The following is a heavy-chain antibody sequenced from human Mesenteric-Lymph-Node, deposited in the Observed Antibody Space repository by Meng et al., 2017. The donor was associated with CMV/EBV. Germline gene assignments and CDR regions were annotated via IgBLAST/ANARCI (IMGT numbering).Heavy chain of an antibody. CDR3: ARRSIDY. J-gene: IGHJ4*02. CDR1: GFIFSGSA. V-gene: IGHV3-73*01. D-gene: IGHD6-13*01. CDR2: IRSKANNYTT. Sequence: SCAASGFIFSGSAMHWVRQVSGKGLEWVGRIRSKANNYTTAYAASVKGRFTISRDDSKNTAYLQMNSLETEDTAVYYCARRSIDYWGQGTLVTVSS.